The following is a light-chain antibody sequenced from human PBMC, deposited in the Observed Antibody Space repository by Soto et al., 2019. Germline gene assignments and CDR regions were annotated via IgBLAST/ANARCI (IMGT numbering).Light chain of an antibody. J-gene: IGKJ1*01. CDR1: QSVSSSY. CDR2: GAS. V-gene: IGKV3-20*01. CDR3: QQYGSPWT. Sequence: EIVVTQSPGTLSLSPGERATLSCRASQSVSSSYLAWYQQKPGQAPRLLIYGASSMATGIPDRFSGSGSGTEFTLTISRLEPEDFAVYYCQQYGSPWTCGQGTKVEIK.